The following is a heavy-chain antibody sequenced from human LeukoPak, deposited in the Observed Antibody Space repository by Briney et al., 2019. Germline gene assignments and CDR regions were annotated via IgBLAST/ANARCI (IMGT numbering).Heavy chain of an antibody. CDR2: VYYSGST. CDR3: ARHPSYYDILTGYYPRYYFDY. D-gene: IGHD3-9*01. CDR1: GGSINNYY. Sequence: SETLSLTCTVSGGSINNYYWSWIRQPPGKGLEWIGYVYYSGSTNYNPSLKSRVTISVDTSKNQFSLKLSSVTAADTAVYYCARHPSYYDILTGYYPRYYFDYWGQGTLVTVSS. V-gene: IGHV4-59*08. J-gene: IGHJ4*02.